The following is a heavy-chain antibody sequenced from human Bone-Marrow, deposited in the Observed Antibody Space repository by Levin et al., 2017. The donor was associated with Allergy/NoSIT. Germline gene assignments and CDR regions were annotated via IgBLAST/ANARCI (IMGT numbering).Heavy chain of an antibody. CDR2: IYYSGST. CDR3: ARQYDGSGSYQRYFDL. V-gene: IGHV4-59*01. D-gene: IGHD3-10*01. Sequence: PSQTLSLTCTVSGVSISSYYWSWIRQPPGKGLEWIGYIYYSGSTNYNPSLKSRVTISVDTSKNQFSLKLSSVTAADTAVYYCARQYDGSGSYQRYFDLWGSGTLVTVSS. J-gene: IGHJ2*01. CDR1: GVSISSYY.